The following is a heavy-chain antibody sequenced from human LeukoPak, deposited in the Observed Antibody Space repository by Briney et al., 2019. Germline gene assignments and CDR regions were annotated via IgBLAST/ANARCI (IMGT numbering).Heavy chain of an antibody. Sequence: ASVKVSCKASGGTFSSYAISWVRQAPGQGLEWMGGIIPIFGTANYAQKFQGRVTITADESTSTAYMELSSLRSEDTAVYHCARDLEYYDSSGYYPNWFDPWGQGTLVTVSS. V-gene: IGHV1-69*13. CDR1: GGTFSSYA. CDR3: ARDLEYYDSSGYYPNWFDP. J-gene: IGHJ5*02. CDR2: IIPIFGTA. D-gene: IGHD3-22*01.